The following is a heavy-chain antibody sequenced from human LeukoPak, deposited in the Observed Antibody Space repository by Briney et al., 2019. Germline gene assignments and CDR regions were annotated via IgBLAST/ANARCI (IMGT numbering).Heavy chain of an antibody. J-gene: IGHJ5*02. CDR1: GFTFSSYA. CDR2: ISGSGGST. Sequence: AGGSLRLSCAASGFTFSSYAMSWVRQAPGKGLEWVSAISGSGGSTYYADSVKGRFTISRDNSKNTLYLQMNSLRAEDMAVYYCAKYCGGDCSRRWFDPWGQGTLVTVSS. D-gene: IGHD2-21*02. V-gene: IGHV3-23*01. CDR3: AKYCGGDCSRRWFDP.